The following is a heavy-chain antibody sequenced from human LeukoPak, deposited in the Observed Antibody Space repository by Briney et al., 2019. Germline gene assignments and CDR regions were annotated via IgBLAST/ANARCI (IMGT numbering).Heavy chain of an antibody. CDR2: IKSKTDGGTI. J-gene: IGHJ4*02. Sequence: NPGGSLRLSCAASGFTFRNAWMSWVRQAPGKGLEWVGRIKSKTDGGTIDYAAPVKGRFIISRDDSENTLYLQMNSLRAEDTAVYYCAKDFGQQLALGEYYFDYWGQGTLVTVSS. D-gene: IGHD6-13*01. CDR1: GFTFRNAW. CDR3: AKDFGQQLALGEYYFDY. V-gene: IGHV3-15*01.